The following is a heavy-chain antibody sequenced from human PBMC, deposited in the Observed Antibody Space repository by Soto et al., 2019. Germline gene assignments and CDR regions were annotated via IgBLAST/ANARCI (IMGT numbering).Heavy chain of an antibody. J-gene: IGHJ6*02. CDR1: GGSIRSGGYY. CDR3: ARDRLMATAGTARHYFGLDV. CDR2: IYYSGNT. Sequence: ASETLSLTCTVSGGSIRSGGYYWSWVRQNPRRGLEWIGNIYYSGNTYYNPSLKSRLTISVDTSKNQFSLNLSSVTAADTAVYYCARDRLMATAGTARHYFGLDVWGQGXTVTVYS. V-gene: IGHV4-31*03. D-gene: IGHD5-18*01.